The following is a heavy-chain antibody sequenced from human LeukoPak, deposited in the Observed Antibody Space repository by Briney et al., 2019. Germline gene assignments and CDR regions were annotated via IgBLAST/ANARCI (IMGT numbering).Heavy chain of an antibody. J-gene: IGHJ6*03. CDR3: ASRNYVGSYYYYYYMDV. CDR2: IIPIFGTA. CDR1: VGTFSSYA. V-gene: IGHV1-69*01. D-gene: IGHD4-11*01. Sequence: ASVKVSCMASVGTFSSYAISWVPQAPEQGLGWMGGIIPIFGTANYAQKFQGRVTITADESTSTAYMELSSLRSEDTAVYYCASRNYVGSYYYYYYMDVWGKGTTVTVS.